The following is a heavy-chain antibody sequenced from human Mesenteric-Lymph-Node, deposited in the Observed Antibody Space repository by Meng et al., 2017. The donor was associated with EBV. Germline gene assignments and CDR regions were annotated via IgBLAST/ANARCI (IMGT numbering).Heavy chain of an antibody. CDR2: IIPILGTA. CDR3: ATRDNTGSRSYWVPFDY. J-gene: IGHJ4*02. V-gene: IGHV1-69*01. Sequence: QVDLGHSGAEVKGPGSSVTVSCKASGGPFSNYAINWVRQAPGKGLDWMGGIIPILGTANHAQKFQGRVTITADESTSTGYMELSSLRSEDTAIYYCATRDNTGSRSYWVPFDYWGQGTLVTVSS. CDR1: GGPFSNYA. D-gene: IGHD1-26*01.